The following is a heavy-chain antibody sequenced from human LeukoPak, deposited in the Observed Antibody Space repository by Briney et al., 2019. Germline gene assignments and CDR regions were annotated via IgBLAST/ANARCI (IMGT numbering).Heavy chain of an antibody. Sequence: GGSLRLSCAGSGFIFSDFYMSWIRQAPGKGLEWVSLIYSSSDYIYYTDSVKGRFTISRDNAKNSLYLQMNSLRAEDTAVYYCARSQWNPGKTTQTTWGQGTLVTVSS. D-gene: IGHD1-1*01. CDR3: ARSQWNPGKTTQTT. CDR2: IYSSSDYI. V-gene: IGHV3-11*01. J-gene: IGHJ5*02. CDR1: GFIFSDFY.